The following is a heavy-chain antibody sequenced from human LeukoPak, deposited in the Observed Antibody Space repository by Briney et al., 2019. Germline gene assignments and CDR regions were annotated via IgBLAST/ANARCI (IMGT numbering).Heavy chain of an antibody. CDR2: INPSGGST. D-gene: IGHD6-19*01. CDR3: ARDLSGWYSIDY. J-gene: IGHJ4*02. CDR1: GYTFTSYY. Sequence: EASVTVSCTVSGYTFTSYYMHWVRQAPGQGLEWMGIINPSGGSTSYAQKFQGRVTMTRDTSTSTVYMELSSLRSEDTAVYYCARDLSGWYSIDYWGQGTLVTVSS. V-gene: IGHV1-46*01.